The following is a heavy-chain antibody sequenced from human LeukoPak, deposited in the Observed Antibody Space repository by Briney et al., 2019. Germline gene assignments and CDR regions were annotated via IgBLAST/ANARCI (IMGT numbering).Heavy chain of an antibody. V-gene: IGHV4-39*07. CDR3: AREGYYGSGYPFDY. J-gene: IGHJ4*02. CDR2: IYYSGST. CDR1: GGSISNYY. D-gene: IGHD3-10*01. Sequence: SETLSLTCTVSGGSISNYYWGWIRQPPGKGLEWIGSIYYSGSTYYNPSLKSRVTISVDTSKNQFSLKLSSVTAADTAVYYCAREGYYGSGYPFDYWGQGTLVTVSS.